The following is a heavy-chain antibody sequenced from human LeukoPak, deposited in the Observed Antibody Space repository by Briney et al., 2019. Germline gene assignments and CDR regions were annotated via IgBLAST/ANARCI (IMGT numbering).Heavy chain of an antibody. Sequence: GGSLRLSCAASGFTLSSYGMHWVRQAPGKGLEWVAVTSYDGSNKYYADSVKGRFTISRDNSKNTLYLEMNSLRAEDTAVYYCAKKAPGADWSLVYWGQGTLVTVSS. CDR2: TSYDGSNK. D-gene: IGHD1-1*01. CDR1: GFTLSSYG. J-gene: IGHJ4*02. CDR3: AKKAPGADWSLVY. V-gene: IGHV3-30*18.